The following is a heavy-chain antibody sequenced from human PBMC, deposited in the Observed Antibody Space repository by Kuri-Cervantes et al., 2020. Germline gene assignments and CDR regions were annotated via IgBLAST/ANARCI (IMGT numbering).Heavy chain of an antibody. J-gene: IGHJ4*02. CDR3: ARVYSGYVYYFDY. CDR2: IIPIFGTA. V-gene: IGHV1-69*13. D-gene: IGHD5-12*01. Sequence: SVKVSCKASGGTFSSYAISWVRQAPGQGLEWMGGIIPIFGTANYAQKSQGRVTITADESTSTAYMELSSLRSEDTAVYYCARVYSGYVYYFDYWGQGTLVTVSS. CDR1: GGTFSSYA.